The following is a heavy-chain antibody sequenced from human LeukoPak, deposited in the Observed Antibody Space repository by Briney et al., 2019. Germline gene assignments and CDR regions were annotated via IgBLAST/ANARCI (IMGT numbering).Heavy chain of an antibody. V-gene: IGHV6-1*01. Sequence: SQTLSLTCALSGDSVSSSTDAWIWLRQSPSRGLEWLGRTYYRSKWYNDYAVSVESRITINPDTSKNQFSLQLNSVTPEDTAVYYCARGANQVFDYWGQGTLVTVSS. CDR1: GDSVSSSTDA. J-gene: IGHJ4*02. CDR2: TYYRSKWYN. CDR3: ARGANQVFDY. D-gene: IGHD1-14*01.